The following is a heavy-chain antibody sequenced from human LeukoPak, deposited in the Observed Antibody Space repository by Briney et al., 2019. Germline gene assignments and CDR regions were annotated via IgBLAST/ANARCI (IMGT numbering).Heavy chain of an antibody. D-gene: IGHD6-19*01. Sequence: GGSLRLSCAASGFTVSSNYMSWVRQAPGKGLEWVSVIYSGGSTYYADSVKGRFTISRDNSKNTLYLQMNSLRAEDTAVYYCASSSGWYQGYYYYYYGMDVWGQGTTVTVSS. CDR3: ASSSGWYQGYYYYYYGMDV. J-gene: IGHJ6*02. V-gene: IGHV3-66*01. CDR1: GFTVSSNY. CDR2: IYSGGST.